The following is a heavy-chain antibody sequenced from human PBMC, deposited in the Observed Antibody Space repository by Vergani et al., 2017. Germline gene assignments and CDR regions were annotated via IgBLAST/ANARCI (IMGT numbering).Heavy chain of an antibody. J-gene: IGHJ4*02. V-gene: IGHV4-31*03. D-gene: IGHD3-22*01. CDR2: IYSTGST. CDR1: GDSISIGVYS. CDR3: ARMGGYDECDAFRIGYFDS. Sequence: QVQLQESGPGLVKPSQTLSLTCSVSGDSISIGVYSWNWIRQHTGKGLEWIGYIYSTGSTHHNPSLRRRINMSVDTYKNQFSLKLNAVTAAETAMYYCARMGGYDECDAFRIGYFDSWGPGILVTVSS.